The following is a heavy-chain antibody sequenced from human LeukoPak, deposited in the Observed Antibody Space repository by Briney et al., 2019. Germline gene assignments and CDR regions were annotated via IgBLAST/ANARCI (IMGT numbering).Heavy chain of an antibody. CDR3: ARGGHYYDSSGYYWTFDY. CDR1: GFTFSSYG. D-gene: IGHD3-22*01. V-gene: IGHV3-33*01. J-gene: IGHJ4*02. Sequence: PGGSLRLSCAASGFTFSSYGMHWVRQAPSKGLEWVAVIWYDGSNKYYADSVKGRFTISRDNSKNTLYLQMNSLRAEDTAVYYCARGGHYYDSSGYYWTFDYWGQGTLVTVSS. CDR2: IWYDGSNK.